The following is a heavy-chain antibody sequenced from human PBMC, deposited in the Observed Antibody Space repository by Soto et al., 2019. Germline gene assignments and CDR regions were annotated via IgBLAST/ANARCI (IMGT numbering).Heavy chain of an antibody. J-gene: IGHJ4*02. V-gene: IGHV1-18*01. CDR2: ISAYNGNT. Sequence: QVQLVQSGAEVKKPGASVKVSCKASGYTFTSYGISWVRQAPGQGLEWMGWISAYNGNTSYAQKLQGRVTMTTDTSTSTAYMELRSLRSDDTAVHYCARGRYDGGYFDWYLFDYWGQGTLVTVSS. CDR3: ARGRYDGGYFDWYLFDY. CDR1: GYTFTSYG. D-gene: IGHD3-9*01.